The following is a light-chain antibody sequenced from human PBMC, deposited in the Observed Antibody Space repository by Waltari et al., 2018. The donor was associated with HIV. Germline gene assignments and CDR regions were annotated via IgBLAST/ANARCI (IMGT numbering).Light chain of an antibody. CDR2: DVS. J-gene: IGLJ2*01. Sequence: QSALTQPASVSGSPGQSITISCTGSISDGVGYNSVIWYQHHPGKAPRLIMYDVSERPSGVSHRFSGSKSGSTASLTISGLQAEDEAHYYCCSYAGSGNVLFSGGTKVTVL. V-gene: IGLV2-23*02. CDR1: ISDGVGYNS. CDR3: CSYAGSGNVL.